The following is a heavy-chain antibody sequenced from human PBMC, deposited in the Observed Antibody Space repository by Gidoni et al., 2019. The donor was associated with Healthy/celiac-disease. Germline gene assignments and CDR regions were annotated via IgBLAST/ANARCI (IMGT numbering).Heavy chain of an antibody. CDR2: ISYYGSNK. J-gene: IGHJ4*02. CDR3: AKEYSSGWYDY. Sequence: QPGRSLRLSCAAPGFTFSSYGMHWVRQDPGTGLEWVAVISYYGSNKYYADSVKGRFTISRDNSKNTLYLQMNSLRAEDTAVYYCAKEYSSGWYDYWGQGTLVTVSS. V-gene: IGHV3-30*18. D-gene: IGHD6-19*01. CDR1: GFTFSSYG.